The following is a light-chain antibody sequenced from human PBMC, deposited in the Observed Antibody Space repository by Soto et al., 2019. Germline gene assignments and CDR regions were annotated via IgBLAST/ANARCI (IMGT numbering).Light chain of an antibody. Sequence: EIVLTQSPGTLSLSPGERATLSCRASQSVRSNYLAWYQQKPGQAPRLLIYGASSRATGIPDRFSGSGSGTDFPLTIRRLEPEDFAVYYCQHYGSSAYTFGQGTTLEIK. J-gene: IGKJ2*01. CDR1: QSVRSNY. V-gene: IGKV3-20*01. CDR2: GAS. CDR3: QHYGSSAYT.